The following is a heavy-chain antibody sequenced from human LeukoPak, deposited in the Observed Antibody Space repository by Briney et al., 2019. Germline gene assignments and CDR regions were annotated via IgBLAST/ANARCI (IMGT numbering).Heavy chain of an antibody. D-gene: IGHD5-24*01. CDR1: GFTFSDYY. CDR2: ISSGGIT. V-gene: IGHV3-11*04. CDR3: ARVGEKAFHLWPEIDY. J-gene: IGHJ4*02. Sequence: GGSLRLSCAVSGFTFSDYYMSWIRQAPGKGLEWVSYISSGGITYYADSLKGRFTISRDNAKNSLYLQMYSLRAEDTAVYYCARVGEKAFHLWPEIDYWGQGTLVTVSS.